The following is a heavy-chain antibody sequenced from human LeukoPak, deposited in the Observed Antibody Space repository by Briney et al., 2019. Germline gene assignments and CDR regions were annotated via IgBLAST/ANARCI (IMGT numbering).Heavy chain of an antibody. V-gene: IGHV3-48*03. D-gene: IGHD1-14*01. J-gene: IGHJ6*02. Sequence: SLRLSCAASGFTFSSFEMTWVRQAPGKGLELVSFISIYSSSSIYYADSVKGRFTISIDNAKHSLYLQMNSLTAEDTAVYYCARDWGTRNHHGMDVWGQGTTVNVSS. CDR2: ISIYSSSSI. CDR1: GFTFSSFE. CDR3: ARDWGTRNHHGMDV.